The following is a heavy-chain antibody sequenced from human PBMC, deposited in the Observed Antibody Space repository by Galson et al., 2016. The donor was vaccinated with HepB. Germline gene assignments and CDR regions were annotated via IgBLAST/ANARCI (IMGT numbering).Heavy chain of an antibody. CDR2: ISGYNGNT. CDR1: GYSFTSFA. V-gene: IGHV1-18*01. Sequence: SVKVSCKASGYSFTSFAITWVRQAPGQGLEWMGWISGYNGNTNYAQNLPGRVTMTIETSTNTVYMELRSLTSDDTAVYFCARGSKTAGVDWGQGTLVTGSS. D-gene: IGHD6-19*01. CDR3: ARGSKTAGVD. J-gene: IGHJ1*01.